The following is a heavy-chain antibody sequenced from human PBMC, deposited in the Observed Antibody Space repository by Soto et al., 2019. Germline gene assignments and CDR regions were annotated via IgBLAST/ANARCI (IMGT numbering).Heavy chain of an antibody. CDR2: ISGSGGST. CDR3: AKEHGVAAAGYYFDY. CDR1: GFTFSSYA. D-gene: IGHD6-13*01. V-gene: IGHV3-23*01. Sequence: EVQLLESGGGLVQPGGSLRLSCAASGFTFSSYAMSWVRQAPGKGLEWVSAISGSGGSTYYADSVKGRFTISRDNTKNTRDLQMNSRRAEDTAVYYCAKEHGVAAAGYYFDYWGQGTLVTVSS. J-gene: IGHJ4*02.